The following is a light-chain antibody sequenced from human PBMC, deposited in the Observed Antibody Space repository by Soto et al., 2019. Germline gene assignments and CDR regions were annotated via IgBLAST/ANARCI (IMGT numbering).Light chain of an antibody. CDR3: QQFGNSPPST. CDR2: GAS. J-gene: IGKJ5*01. CDR1: QSVSSIY. Sequence: EIVLTQSPGTLSLSPGERATLSCRASQSVSSIYFAWYQQKPGQAPRLLIYGASSRATGSPDRFSGSGSGTDFTLTISRLEPEDFAVYYCQQFGNSPPSTFGQGTRLEIK. V-gene: IGKV3-20*01.